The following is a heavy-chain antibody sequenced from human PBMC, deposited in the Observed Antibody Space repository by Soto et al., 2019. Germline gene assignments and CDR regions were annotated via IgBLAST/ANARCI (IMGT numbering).Heavy chain of an antibody. V-gene: IGHV3-9*01. Sequence: EMQLVESGGGLVQPGRSLRLSCAASGFTFDDFAMHWVRQAPGKGLEWVSGINWNSGDIDYADSVRGRFTISRDNAKNALYLQMNSLRAEDAAFYYCVKDIGASGAYWYFDLLGRGTLVTVSS. D-gene: IGHD2-8*02. CDR3: VKDIGASGAYWYFDL. CDR2: INWNSGDI. J-gene: IGHJ2*01. CDR1: GFTFDDFA.